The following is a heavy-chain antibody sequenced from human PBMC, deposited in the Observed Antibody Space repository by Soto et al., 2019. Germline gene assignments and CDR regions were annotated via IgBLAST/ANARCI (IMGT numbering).Heavy chain of an antibody. J-gene: IGHJ5*02. CDR2: SYSSGST. CDR3: ARGRGYSYGLDP. V-gene: IGHV4-59*08. Sequence: SETLSLTCTVSGGSISSYYWSWIRQPPGKGLEWLGYSYSSGSTNYNPSLKSRVSISLDTSKNQFSLSLTSVTAADTAVYYCARGRGYSYGLDPWGQGTLVTVSS. CDR1: GGSISSYY. D-gene: IGHD5-12*01.